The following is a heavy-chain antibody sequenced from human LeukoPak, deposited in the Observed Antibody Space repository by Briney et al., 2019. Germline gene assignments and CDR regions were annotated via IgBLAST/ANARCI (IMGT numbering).Heavy chain of an antibody. CDR3: ARAPRRTLSSGWSRNYFDY. D-gene: IGHD6-19*01. J-gene: IGHJ4*02. V-gene: IGHV3-30-3*01. CDR1: GFTFSSYA. Sequence: GSLRLSCAASGFTFSSYAMHWVRQAPGKGLEWVAVISYDGSNKYYAGSVKGRFTISRDNSKNTLYLQMNSLRAEDTAVYYCARAPRRTLSSGWSRNYFDYWGQGTLVTVSS. CDR2: ISYDGSNK.